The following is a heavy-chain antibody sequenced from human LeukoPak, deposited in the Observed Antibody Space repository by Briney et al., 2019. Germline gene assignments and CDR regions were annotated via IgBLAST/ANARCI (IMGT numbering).Heavy chain of an antibody. CDR3: ARGRGYSYGGGDWFDP. J-gene: IGHJ5*02. V-gene: IGHV1-8*01. CDR1: GYTFTSYD. CDR2: MNPNSGNT. D-gene: IGHD5-18*01. Sequence: ASVKVSCKASGYTFTSYDINWVRQATGQGLEWMGWMNPNSGNTGYAQKFQGRVTMTRNTSISTAYMEVSSLRSEDTAVYYCARGRGYSYGGGDWFDPWGQGTLVTVSS.